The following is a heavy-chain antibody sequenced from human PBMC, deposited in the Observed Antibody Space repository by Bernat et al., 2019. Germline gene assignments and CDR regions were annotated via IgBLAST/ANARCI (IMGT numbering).Heavy chain of an antibody. Sequence: EVQLVESGGGLVQPGGSLRLSCAASGFTFSSYAMSWVRQAPGKGLQWVSAISGSGGSTYSADSVKGRFTISRDNSKNPLYLQMNSLRAEDTAVYYCAKVLVGIFGVDYWGQGTLVTVSS. D-gene: IGHD2-15*01. V-gene: IGHV3-23*04. CDR1: GFTFSSYA. CDR2: ISGSGGST. J-gene: IGHJ4*02. CDR3: AKVLVGIFGVDY.